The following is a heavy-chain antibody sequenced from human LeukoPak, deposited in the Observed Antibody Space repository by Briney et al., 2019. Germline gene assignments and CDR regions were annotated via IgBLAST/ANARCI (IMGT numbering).Heavy chain of an antibody. D-gene: IGHD1-26*01. Sequence: ASVIVSSTASGYTFTIYAMHWVRQAPGQRHDWMGWINAVNGNTKYSQEFHGRVTITRDTSASTAYMELSSLRSEDLAVYYCARVGGSYYGAFDIWGQGTMVTVCS. CDR3: ARVGGSYYGAFDI. J-gene: IGHJ3*02. V-gene: IGHV1-3*03. CDR2: INAVNGNT. CDR1: GYTFTIYA.